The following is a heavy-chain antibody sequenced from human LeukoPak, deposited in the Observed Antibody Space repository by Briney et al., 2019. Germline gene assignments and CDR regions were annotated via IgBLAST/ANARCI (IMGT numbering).Heavy chain of an antibody. D-gene: IGHD6-19*01. V-gene: IGHV1-69*04. CDR1: GGTFSSYA. Sequence: SVKVSCKASGGTFSSYAIIWVRQAPGQGLEWMGRIIPILGIANYAQKFQGRVTITADKSTSTAYMELRSLRSDDTAVYYCARDSSYSSGWDDIDYWGQGTLVTVSS. J-gene: IGHJ4*02. CDR2: IIPILGIA. CDR3: ARDSSYSSGWDDIDY.